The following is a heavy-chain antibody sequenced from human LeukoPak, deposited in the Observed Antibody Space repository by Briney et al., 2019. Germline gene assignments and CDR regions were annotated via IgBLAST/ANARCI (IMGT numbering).Heavy chain of an antibody. CDR3: ARHGAVAGTYYYCYGMDV. Sequence: PSETLSLTCTVSGGSISSYYWSWIRQPPGKGLEWIGYIYYSGSTNYNPSLKSRVTISVDTSKNQFSLKLSSVTAADTAVYYCARHGAVAGTYYYCYGMDVWGQGTTVTVSS. D-gene: IGHD6-19*01. CDR2: IYYSGST. J-gene: IGHJ6*02. CDR1: GGSISSYY. V-gene: IGHV4-59*08.